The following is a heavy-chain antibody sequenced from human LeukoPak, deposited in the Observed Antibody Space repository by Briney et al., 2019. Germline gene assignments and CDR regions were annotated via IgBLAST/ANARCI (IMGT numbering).Heavy chain of an antibody. CDR3: ASVEWGAYNFDY. CDR2: INWNGGST. V-gene: IGHV3-20*04. J-gene: IGHJ4*02. CDR1: GFTFDDYG. Sequence: GGSLRLSCAASGFTFDDYGMSWVRQAPGKGLEWVSGINWNGGSTGYADSVKGRFTISRDNAKNSLYLQMNSLRAEDTAVYYCASVEWGAYNFDYWGQGTLVTVSS. D-gene: IGHD1-26*01.